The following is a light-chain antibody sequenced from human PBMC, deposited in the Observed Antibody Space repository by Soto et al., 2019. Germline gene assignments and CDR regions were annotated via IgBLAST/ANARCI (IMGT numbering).Light chain of an antibody. CDR1: QGVSTW. J-gene: IGKJ2*01. V-gene: IGKV1-12*01. CDR3: QQANSFPVT. Sequence: DIQMTQSPASVSASVGDRVTITCRASQGVSTWIAWFQQKPGQAPKLLIYAASLLQSGVTSRFNGSGSGTEFTLTISSLQPEDSATYFCQQANSFPVTFGQGTKVEI. CDR2: AAS.